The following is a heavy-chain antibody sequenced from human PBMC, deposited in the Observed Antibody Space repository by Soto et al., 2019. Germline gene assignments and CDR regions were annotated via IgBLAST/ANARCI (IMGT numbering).Heavy chain of an antibody. J-gene: IGHJ6*02. V-gene: IGHV3-64*02. CDR2: ISGDGGTT. CDR3: ARGQIPYGLDV. CDR1: GFTFSKYP. Sequence: EVHLVDSGADLVQPGGSLRLSCTASGFTFSKYPMHWVRQAPGKGLEYVSAISGDGGTTFYADSVRGRFTMSRDNLKNTLYLQMSSLRVEDMAVYYCARGQIPYGLDVWGQGTTVTVS.